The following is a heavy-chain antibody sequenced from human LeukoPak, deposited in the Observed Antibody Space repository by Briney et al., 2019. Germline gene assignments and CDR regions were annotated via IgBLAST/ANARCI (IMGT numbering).Heavy chain of an antibody. J-gene: IGHJ6*02. CDR3: AKDRDIILTGHGMDV. V-gene: IGHV3-74*01. CDR2: INTDGSST. CDR1: GFTFSSYW. Sequence: GGSLRLSCAASGFTFSSYWMHWVRQAPGKGLVWVSRINTDGSSTSYADSVKGRFTISRDNAKNTLYLQMNSLRAEDTAVYYCAKDRDIILTGHGMDVWGQGTTVTVSS. D-gene: IGHD3-9*01.